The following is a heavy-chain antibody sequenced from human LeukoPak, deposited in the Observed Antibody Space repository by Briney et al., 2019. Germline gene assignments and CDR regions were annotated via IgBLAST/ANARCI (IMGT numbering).Heavy chain of an antibody. CDR2: ISYDGNDK. CDR1: GFTFSSYA. Sequence: GGSLRLSCAASGFTFSSYAMSWVRQAPGKGLEWVAIISYDGNDKYYTDSVKGRFTISRDKSKNTLYLQMNSLRAEDTAVYYCARGPFGSSLDYWGQGTLVTVSS. J-gene: IGHJ4*02. V-gene: IGHV3-30-3*01. D-gene: IGHD6-13*01. CDR3: ARGPFGSSLDY.